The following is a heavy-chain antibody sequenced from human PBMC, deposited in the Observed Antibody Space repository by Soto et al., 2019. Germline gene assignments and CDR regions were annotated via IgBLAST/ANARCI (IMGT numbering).Heavy chain of an antibody. CDR3: AKVPSGLPKYYYYYYMDV. CDR1: GFTFSSYA. CDR2: ISGSGGST. V-gene: IGHV3-23*01. D-gene: IGHD5-12*01. J-gene: IGHJ6*03. Sequence: EVQLLESGGGLVQPGGSLRLSCAASGFTFSSYAMSWVRQAPGKGLEWVSAISGSGGSTYYADSVKGRFTISRDKSKDTRYLQMNSLRAEDTAVYYCAKVPSGLPKYYYYYYMDVWGKGTTVTVSS.